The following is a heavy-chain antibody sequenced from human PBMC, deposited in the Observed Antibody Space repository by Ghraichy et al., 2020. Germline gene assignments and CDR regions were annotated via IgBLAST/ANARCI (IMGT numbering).Heavy chain of an antibody. V-gene: IGHV1-3*01. Sequence: ASVKVSCKASGYTFTSYAMHWVRQAPGQRLEWMGWINAGNGNTKYSQKFQGRVTITRDTSASTAYMELSSLRTEETAVYYCTRGKRTSDKGGWFDPWGQVTLVTVSS. CDR1: GYTFTSYA. CDR2: INAGNGNT. D-gene: IGHD1-1*01. CDR3: TRGKRTSDKGGWFDP. J-gene: IGHJ5*02.